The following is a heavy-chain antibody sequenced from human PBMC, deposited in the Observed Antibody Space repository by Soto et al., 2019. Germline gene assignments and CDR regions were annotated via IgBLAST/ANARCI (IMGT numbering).Heavy chain of an antibody. V-gene: IGHV3-23*01. Sequence: GGSLRLSCAASGFTFSSYAMSWVRQAPGKGLEWVSAITGNGGSTYYADSVKGRFTISRDNSKNTLYLQMNSLRAEDTAVYYCAKSAVSYYHYCMDVWGKGTTVTVSS. D-gene: IGHD3-10*01. CDR1: GFTFSSYA. J-gene: IGHJ6*03. CDR2: ITGNGGST. CDR3: AKSAVSYYHYCMDV.